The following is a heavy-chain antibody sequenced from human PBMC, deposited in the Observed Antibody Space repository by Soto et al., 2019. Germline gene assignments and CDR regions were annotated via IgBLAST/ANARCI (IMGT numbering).Heavy chain of an antibody. D-gene: IGHD6-19*01. Sequence: QVQLVESGGGVVQPGRSLRLSCAASGFTFSSYAMHWVRQAPGKGLEWVAVISYDGSNKYYADSVKGRFTISRDNSKNTRYLQMNSLRAEDTAVYYCARELGSGDYWGQGTLVTVSS. CDR1: GFTFSSYA. V-gene: IGHV3-30-3*01. CDR3: ARELGSGDY. J-gene: IGHJ4*02. CDR2: ISYDGSNK.